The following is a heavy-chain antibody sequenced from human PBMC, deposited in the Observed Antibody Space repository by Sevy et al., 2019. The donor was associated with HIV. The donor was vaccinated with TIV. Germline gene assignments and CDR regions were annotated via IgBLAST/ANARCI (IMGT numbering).Heavy chain of an antibody. V-gene: IGHV1-8*01. CDR2: MNPNRGNT. D-gene: IGHD2-21*01. Sequence: ASVKVSCKASGYTFTRYDINGVRQATGQGREGMGWMNPNRGNTCYAQKFQGRVTMTRNTSISTAYMELSSLRSADTAVYYCARGLIPYYYYGMDVWGQGTTVTVSS. CDR1: GYTFTRYD. J-gene: IGHJ6*02. CDR3: ARGLIPYYYYGMDV.